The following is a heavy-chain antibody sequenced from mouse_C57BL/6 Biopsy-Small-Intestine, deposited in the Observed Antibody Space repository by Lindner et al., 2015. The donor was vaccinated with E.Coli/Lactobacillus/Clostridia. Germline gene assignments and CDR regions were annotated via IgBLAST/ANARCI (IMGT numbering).Heavy chain of an antibody. CDR3: ARSYYGSSYGFAY. Sequence: VQLQESGAELVKPGASVKISCKASGYAFSTYWMNWVKQRPGKGLEWIGQIYPGDGDTNYNGKFKGKATLTADKSSSTAHMQLSSLTSEDSAVYFCARSYYGSSYGFAYWGQGTLVTVSA. J-gene: IGHJ3*01. V-gene: IGHV1-80*01. CDR2: IYPGDGDT. CDR1: GYAFSTYW. D-gene: IGHD1-1*01.